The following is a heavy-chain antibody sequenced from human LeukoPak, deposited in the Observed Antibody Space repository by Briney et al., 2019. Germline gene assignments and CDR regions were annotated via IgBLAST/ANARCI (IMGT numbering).Heavy chain of an antibody. CDR2: IYYSGST. V-gene: IGHV4-39*07. Sequence: SETLSLTCTVSGVSISSSPYYWGWIRQPPGKGLEWIGSIYYSGSTNYNPSLKSRVTISVDTSKNQFSLKLSSVTAADTAVYYCARGGLNNYSSGWSDAFDIWGQGTMVTVSS. CDR3: ARGGLNNYSSGWSDAFDI. J-gene: IGHJ3*02. D-gene: IGHD6-19*01. CDR1: GVSISSSPYY.